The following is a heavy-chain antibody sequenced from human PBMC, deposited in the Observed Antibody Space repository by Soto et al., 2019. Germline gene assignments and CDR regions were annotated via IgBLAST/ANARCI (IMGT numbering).Heavy chain of an antibody. J-gene: IGHJ5*02. CDR1: GFSFTIYW. Sequence: PGESLKISCKGSGFSFTIYWISWVRQMPGKGLEWMGNIDPVDSYANYSPSFQGHVTFSVDTSISTAYLQWSSLKASDTAMYFCARIESIARNWFDPWGQGTLVTVSS. CDR2: IDPVDSYA. CDR3: ARIESIARNWFDP. D-gene: IGHD6-13*01. V-gene: IGHV5-10-1*01.